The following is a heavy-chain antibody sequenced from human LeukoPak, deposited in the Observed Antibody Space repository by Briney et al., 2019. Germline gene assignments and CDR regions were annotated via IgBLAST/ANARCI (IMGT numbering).Heavy chain of an antibody. Sequence: PGGSLRLSCAASEFTFSNYAMSWVRQAPGKGLEWVSTISSSGGSAYYADSLRGRFTISRDSSKNTLYLQMNSLRAEDSAVYYCARDPALSGYFDYWGQGTLVTVSS. V-gene: IGHV3-23*01. CDR2: ISSSGGSA. D-gene: IGHD3-16*02. CDR3: ARDPALSGYFDY. CDR1: EFTFSNYA. J-gene: IGHJ4*02.